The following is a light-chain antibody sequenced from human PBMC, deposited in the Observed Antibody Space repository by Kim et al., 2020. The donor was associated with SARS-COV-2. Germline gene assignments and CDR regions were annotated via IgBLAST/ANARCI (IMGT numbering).Light chain of an antibody. Sequence: GPTVRISREGGSRRHYDACWYQQQPGQPPLVVNDGKNRRPAVIAGRFSGTRAGNAASLIIGGAQEEDEADYCCTSRDSSGNLWVFGGGTQLTVL. CDR3: TSRDSSGNLWV. V-gene: IGLV3-19*01. CDR1: SRRHYD. CDR2: GKN. J-gene: IGLJ3*02.